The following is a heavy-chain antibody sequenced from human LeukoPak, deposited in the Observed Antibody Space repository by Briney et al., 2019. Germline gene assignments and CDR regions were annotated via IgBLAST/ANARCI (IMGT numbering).Heavy chain of an antibody. Sequence: PGGSLRLSCAASGFTFSSYAMSWVRQAPGKGPEWVSAISGSGGSTYYADSVKGRFTISRDNSKNTLYLQMDSLRAEDTAVYYCAKDGMATISYYFDYWGQGTLVTVSS. V-gene: IGHV3-23*01. D-gene: IGHD5-24*01. CDR3: AKDGMATISYYFDY. J-gene: IGHJ4*02. CDR2: ISGSGGST. CDR1: GFTFSSYA.